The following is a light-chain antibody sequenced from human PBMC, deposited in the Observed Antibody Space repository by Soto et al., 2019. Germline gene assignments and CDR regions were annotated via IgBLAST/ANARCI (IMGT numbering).Light chain of an antibody. CDR1: SGRIASTY. CDR2: EDN. CDR3: QSYDVSNVV. V-gene: IGLV6-57*04. J-gene: IGLJ3*02. Sequence: NFMLTQPHSVSESPGKTVTISCTRSSGRIASTYVQWFQQRPGSAPTIVLYEDNQRPSGVPDRFSGSIDRSSNSASLTISGLTTDDEADYYCQSYDVSNVVFGGGTKLTVL.